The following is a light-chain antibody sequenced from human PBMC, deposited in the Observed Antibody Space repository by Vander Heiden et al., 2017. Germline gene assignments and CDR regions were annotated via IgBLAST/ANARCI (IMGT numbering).Light chain of an antibody. CDR3: QSYDSSNHDSV. J-gene: IGLJ3*02. CDR1: SGSIASNS. Sequence: SPGKTVTISCTRSSGSIASNSVQWYQQRPGSSPTTMIYEDYQRPSGVPDRFSGSIDSSSNSASLTISGLKTEDEADYYCQSYDSSNHDSVFGRGTKLTVL. V-gene: IGLV6-57*01. CDR2: EDY.